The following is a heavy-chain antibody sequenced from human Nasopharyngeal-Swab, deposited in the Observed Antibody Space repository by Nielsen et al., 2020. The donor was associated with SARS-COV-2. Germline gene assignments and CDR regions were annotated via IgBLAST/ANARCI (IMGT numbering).Heavy chain of an antibody. V-gene: IGHV2-70*01. CDR2: INWDDHK. J-gene: IGHJ6*02. Sequence: SGPTLVKPTQTLTLTCTFSGFPLSASGMCVTWIRQTPGKALEWLALINWDDHKYYSTSLRTRLNISKDTSKNQVVLTMTNMDPVDTGTYYCARMYSTGYYYYGMDVWGQGTTFTVSS. D-gene: IGHD3-10*01. CDR3: ARMYSTGYYYYGMDV. CDR1: GFPLSASGMC.